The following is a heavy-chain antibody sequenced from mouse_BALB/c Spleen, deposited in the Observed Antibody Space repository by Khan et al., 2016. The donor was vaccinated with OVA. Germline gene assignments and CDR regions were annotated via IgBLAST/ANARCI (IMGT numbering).Heavy chain of an antibody. CDR3: AREDGKSRFAY. CDR1: GYTFTDYA. J-gene: IGHJ3*01. V-gene: IGHV1S137*01. D-gene: IGHD2-1*01. CDR2: ICTYYGDA. Sequence: QVRLQQSGAELVRPGVSVKISCKGSGYTFTDYAMHWVKQSHAKSLEWIGVICTYYGDAYYNQKFKGKATMTVDKSSSTAYMELASLTSEDSAVYYCAREDGKSRFAYWGQGTMVTVSA.